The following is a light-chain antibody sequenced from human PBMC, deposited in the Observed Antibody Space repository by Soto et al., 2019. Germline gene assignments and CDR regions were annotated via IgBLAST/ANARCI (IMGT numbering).Light chain of an antibody. CDR2: TND. CDR1: SFNIGRNP. V-gene: IGLV1-44*01. CDR3: AAWDDSLNGWV. J-gene: IGLJ3*02. Sequence: QLVLTQPPSASGTPGQRVTISCSGSSFNIGRNPVNWYQQFPGTAPELLIYTNDQRPSGVPDRFSGSKSGTSASLAISGLQSEDEADYYCAAWDDSLNGWVFGGGTKLTVL.